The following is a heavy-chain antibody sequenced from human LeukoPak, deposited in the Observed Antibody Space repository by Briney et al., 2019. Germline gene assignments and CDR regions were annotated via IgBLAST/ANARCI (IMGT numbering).Heavy chain of an antibody. Sequence: PSETLSLTCAVYGGSFSGYYWSWIRQPPGKGLEWIGEINHSGSTNYNPSLKSRVTISVDTSKNQFSLQLNSVTPEDTAVYYCARGGRLMNSKGYYYYMDVWGKGTTVTVSS. CDR1: GGSFSGYY. D-gene: IGHD1-1*01. V-gene: IGHV4-34*01. CDR2: INHSGST. CDR3: ARGGRLMNSKGYYYYMDV. J-gene: IGHJ6*03.